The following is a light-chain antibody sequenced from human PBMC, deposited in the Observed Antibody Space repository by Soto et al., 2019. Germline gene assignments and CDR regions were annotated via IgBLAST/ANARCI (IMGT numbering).Light chain of an antibody. CDR1: SSNIGNNA. J-gene: IGLJ3*02. V-gene: IGLV1-36*01. CDR3: AAWDDSLNGRV. CDR2: YDD. Sequence: QSVLTQPPSVSEAPRQRVTISCSGSSSNIGNNAVNWYQQLPGKAPKLLIYYDDLLPSGVSDRFSGSKSGTSASLAISGRQSEDEAEYYCAAWDDSLNGRVFGGGTQLTVL.